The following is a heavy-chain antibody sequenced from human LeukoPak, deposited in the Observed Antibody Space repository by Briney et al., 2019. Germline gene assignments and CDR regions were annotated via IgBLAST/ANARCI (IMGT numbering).Heavy chain of an antibody. J-gene: IGHJ4*02. D-gene: IGHD4-23*01. CDR2: IYYSGST. V-gene: IGHV4-59*12. CDR3: ARDGGNFDIDY. CDR1: GGSISSYY. Sequence: SETLSLTCTVSGGSISSYYWSWIRQPPGKELEWIAYIYYSGSTNYNPSLKSRVTISVDTSKSQFSLKLSSVTAADTAVYYCARDGGNFDIDYWGQGTLVTVSS.